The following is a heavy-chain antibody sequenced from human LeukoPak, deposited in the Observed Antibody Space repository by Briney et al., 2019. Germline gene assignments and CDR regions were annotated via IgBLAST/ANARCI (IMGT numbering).Heavy chain of an antibody. Sequence: SETLSLTCTVSGGSISSYSWNWIRQSPGKGLEIGRVYHSGSINYNPSLKSRVTISVDTSKNQFSLNLSAVTAADTAVYYCVSYYGGYVLDYWRQGTLVIVSS. CDR2: VYHSGSI. D-gene: IGHD5-12*01. CDR1: GGSISSYS. V-gene: IGHV4-59*01. J-gene: IGHJ4*02. CDR3: VSYYGGYVLDY.